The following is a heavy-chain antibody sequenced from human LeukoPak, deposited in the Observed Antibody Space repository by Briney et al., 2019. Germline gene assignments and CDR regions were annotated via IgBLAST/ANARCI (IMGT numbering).Heavy chain of an antibody. Sequence: GGSLRLSCAASGFTFGSYAMSWVRQAPGKGLEWVSAISGSGGRTYYADSVKGRFTISRDNSKNTLYLQMNSLRAEDTAVYYCAKDQGYSGYDPLDYWGQGTLVTVSS. J-gene: IGHJ4*02. CDR3: AKDQGYSGYDPLDY. V-gene: IGHV3-23*01. CDR1: GFTFGSYA. CDR2: ISGSGGRT. D-gene: IGHD5-12*01.